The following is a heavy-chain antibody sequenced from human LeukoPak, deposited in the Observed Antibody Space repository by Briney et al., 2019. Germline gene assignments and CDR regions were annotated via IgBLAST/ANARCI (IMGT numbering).Heavy chain of an antibody. Sequence: SETLSLTCAVYGGSFSGYYWSWIRQPPGKGLEWIGEINHSGSTNYNPSLKSRVTISVDTSKNQFSLKLSSVTAADTAVYYCARLTYYYGMDVWGQGTTVTVSS. V-gene: IGHV4-34*01. CDR2: INHSGST. J-gene: IGHJ6*02. CDR1: GGSFSGYY. CDR3: ARLTYYYGMDV.